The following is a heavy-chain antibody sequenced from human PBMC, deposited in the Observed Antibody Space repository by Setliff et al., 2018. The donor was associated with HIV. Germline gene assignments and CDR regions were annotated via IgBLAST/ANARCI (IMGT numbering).Heavy chain of an antibody. CDR2: IYHSGST. CDR1: GGSVMSSVYY. CDR3: LLWFGKISGVDWFDP. J-gene: IGHJ5*02. D-gene: IGHD3-10*01. Sequence: SETLSLTCSVSGGSVMSSVYYWAWIRQPPGKGLEWIGSIYHSGSTYYNPSLKSRVTISVDTSKNQFSLKLSSVTAADTAVYYCLLWFGKISGVDWFDPWGQGTLVTV. V-gene: IGHV4-39*07.